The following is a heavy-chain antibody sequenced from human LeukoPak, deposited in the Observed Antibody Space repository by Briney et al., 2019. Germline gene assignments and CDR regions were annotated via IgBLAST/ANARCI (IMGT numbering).Heavy chain of an antibody. CDR3: VKEKDTAMAYFDY. V-gene: IGHV3-64D*06. J-gene: IGHJ4*02. CDR2: ISSNGGST. CDR1: GFTFSSYA. Sequence: PGGSLRLSCSASGFTFSSYAMHWVRQAPGKGLEYVSAISSNGGSTYYADSVKGRFTISRDNSKNTLYLQMSSLRAEDTAVYYCVKEKDTAMAYFDYWGQGTLVTVSS. D-gene: IGHD5-18*01.